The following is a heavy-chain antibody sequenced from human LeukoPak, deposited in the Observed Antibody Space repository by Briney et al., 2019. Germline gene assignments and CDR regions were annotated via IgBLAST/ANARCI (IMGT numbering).Heavy chain of an antibody. CDR2: INHSGST. CDR1: GGSFSGYY. Sequence: SETLSLTCAVYGGSFSGYYWSWLRQPPGKGLEWIGEINHSGSTNYNPSLKSRVTISVDTSKNQFSLKLSSVTAADTAVYYCARGPYYYDSSGYYRYFDYWGQGTLVTVSS. V-gene: IGHV4-34*01. D-gene: IGHD3-22*01. CDR3: ARGPYYYDSSGYYRYFDY. J-gene: IGHJ4*02.